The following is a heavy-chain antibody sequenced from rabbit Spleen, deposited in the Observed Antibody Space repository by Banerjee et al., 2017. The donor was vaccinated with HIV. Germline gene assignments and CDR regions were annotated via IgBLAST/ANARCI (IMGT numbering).Heavy chain of an antibody. CDR3: AGSYSTVTMVIAGCYFNL. V-gene: IGHV1S45*01. J-gene: IGHJ4*01. CDR2: IDTGTGSA. D-gene: IGHD2-1*01. CDR1: GFSLSIHC. Sequence: QQQLEESGGGLVQPEGSLTLTCTASGFSLSIHCICWFRQAPGKGLEWIGCIDTGTGSAYYAGWVKCRFTVSRRLSTTMTLQMTSLTPADTATYFCAGSYSTVTMVIAGCYFNLWGPGTLVTVS.